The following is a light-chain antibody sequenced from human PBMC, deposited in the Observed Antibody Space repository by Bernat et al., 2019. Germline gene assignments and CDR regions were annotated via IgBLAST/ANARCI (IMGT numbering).Light chain of an antibody. J-gene: IGKJ5*01. Sequence: DIQMTQSPSSLSASVGDRVTITCRARQNIRNYLNWYLQKPGQAPKLLIYATSNLQTGVPSRFSGSGSERDFTLNISSLQPEDFATYYCQQSYSTLITFGQGTRLEIE. CDR2: ATS. CDR1: QNIRNY. V-gene: IGKV1-39*01. CDR3: QQSYSTLIT.